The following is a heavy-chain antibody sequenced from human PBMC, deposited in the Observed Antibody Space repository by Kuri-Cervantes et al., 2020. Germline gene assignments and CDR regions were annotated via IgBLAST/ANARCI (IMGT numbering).Heavy chain of an antibody. CDR3: ARSFPVGEGQQWLWVYGMDV. V-gene: IGHV1-69*06. D-gene: IGHD6-19*01. CDR1: VGTFSSYA. Sequence: SVTVSCKASVGTFSSYAISWVRQAPGQGLEWMGGIIPIFGAANYAQKFQGRVTITADKSTSTAYMELSSLRSDDTAVYYCARSFPVGEGQQWLWVYGMDVWGQGTTVTVSS. CDR2: IIPIFGAA. J-gene: IGHJ6*02.